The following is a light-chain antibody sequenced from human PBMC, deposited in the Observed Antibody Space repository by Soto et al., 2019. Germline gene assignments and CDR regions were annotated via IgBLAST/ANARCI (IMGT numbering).Light chain of an antibody. CDR2: EVS. V-gene: IGLV2-14*01. Sequence: QSALTQPASVSGSPGQSITISCTGTSSDVGGYTYVSWYQHHPGKAPKLMIYEVSNRPSGVSNRFSGSKSGNTASLTISGLQAEGEADYYCSSYTSSSTYVFGTGTKVTV. CDR3: SSYTSSSTYV. CDR1: SSDVGGYTY. J-gene: IGLJ1*01.